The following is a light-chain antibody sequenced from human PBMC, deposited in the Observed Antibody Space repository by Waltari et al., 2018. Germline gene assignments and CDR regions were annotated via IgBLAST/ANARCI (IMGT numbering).Light chain of an antibody. CDR1: NGYIATNY. V-gene: IGLV6-57*02. CDR2: ADD. CDR3: QSYDSTTVV. Sequence: FMLTQPHSVSESPGKTVTISCTGSNGYIATNYVQWYQQRPGSAPTPVISADDQRPYGVPDRFSGSIDSSSNSASLTIAGLKTEDEADYYCQSYDSTTVVFGGGTKLTVL. J-gene: IGLJ2*01.